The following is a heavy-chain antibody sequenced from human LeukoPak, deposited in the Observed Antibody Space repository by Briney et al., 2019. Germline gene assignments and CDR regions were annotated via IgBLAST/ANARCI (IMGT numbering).Heavy chain of an antibody. CDR1: GFTFSYYG. J-gene: IGHJ4*02. CDR3: ARVTYYDSLYYFDY. D-gene: IGHD5-12*01. CDR2: IWYDGSNK. V-gene: IGHV3-33*01. Sequence: GGSLRLSCAASGFTFSYYGMHWVRQAPGKGLEWVAVIWYDGSNKYYADSVKGRFTISRDNAKNSLYLQMNSLRAEDTALYYCARVTYYDSLYYFDYWGQGTLVTVSS.